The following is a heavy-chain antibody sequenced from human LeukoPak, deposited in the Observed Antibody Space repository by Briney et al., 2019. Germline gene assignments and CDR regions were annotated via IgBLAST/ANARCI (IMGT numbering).Heavy chain of an antibody. Sequence: PGGSLRLSCAASGFTFSDYYMSWIRQAPWKGLEWVSSISSSSSYIYYADSVKGRFTISRDNAKNSLYLQMNSLRAEDTAVYYCARDTGSSSKLDPWGQGTLVTVSS. D-gene: IGHD6-6*01. CDR1: GFTFSDYY. V-gene: IGHV3-11*06. J-gene: IGHJ5*02. CDR2: ISSSSSYI. CDR3: ARDTGSSSKLDP.